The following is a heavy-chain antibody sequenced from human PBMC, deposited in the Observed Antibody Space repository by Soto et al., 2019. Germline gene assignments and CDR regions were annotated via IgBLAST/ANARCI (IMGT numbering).Heavy chain of an antibody. D-gene: IGHD1-26*01. CDR1: GGSISSSSYY. V-gene: IGHV4-39*01. Sequence: QLQLQESGPGLVKPSETLSLTCTVSGGSISSSSYYWGWIRQPPGKGLEWIGSIYYSGSTYYNPSRKRRVTISVDTSKNQCSLKLSSVTAADTAVYYCARQSVGPPLMVTYYFDYWGQGTLVTVSS. J-gene: IGHJ4*02. CDR3: ARQSVGPPLMVTYYFDY. CDR2: IYYSGST.